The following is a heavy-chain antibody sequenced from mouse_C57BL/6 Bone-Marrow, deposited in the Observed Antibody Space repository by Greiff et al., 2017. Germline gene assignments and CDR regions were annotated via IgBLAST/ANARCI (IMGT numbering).Heavy chain of an antibody. J-gene: IGHJ2*01. Sequence: QVQLKQPGAELVKPGASVKMSCKASGYTFTSYWITWVQQRPGQGLEWIGDIYPTSGRTNYNEKFKSKAILTVDTSSHTAYMQLSSLTSEDSAVFYCARSGPLGRSFDYWGQGTTLTVAS. V-gene: IGHV1-55*01. CDR3: ARSGPLGRSFDY. D-gene: IGHD4-1*01. CDR1: GYTFTSYW. CDR2: IYPTSGRT.